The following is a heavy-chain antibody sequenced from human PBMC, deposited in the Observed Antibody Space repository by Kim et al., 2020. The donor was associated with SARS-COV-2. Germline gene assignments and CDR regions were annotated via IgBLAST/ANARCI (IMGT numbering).Heavy chain of an antibody. CDR1: GGSISSRSYY. CDR3: AGQVGSGYYYLPDY. J-gene: IGHJ4*02. CDR2: IYYSGRT. Sequence: SETLSLTCTVSGGSISSRSYYWGWIRQPPGKGLEWIGSIYYSGRTYYNPSLKSRVTMSVDTSKTQFSLKLSSVTAADTAVYYCAGQVGSGYYYLPDYWGQGTLVTVAS. V-gene: IGHV4-39*01. D-gene: IGHD3-22*01.